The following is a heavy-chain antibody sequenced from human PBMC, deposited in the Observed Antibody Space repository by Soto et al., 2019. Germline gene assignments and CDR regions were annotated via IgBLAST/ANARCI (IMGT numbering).Heavy chain of an antibody. D-gene: IGHD7-27*01. CDR3: ASPSDLGLIGYYYYYMDV. V-gene: IGHV3-33*03. Sequence: LRLSCEVSGFTFRSAGMHWVRQAPGKGLEWVAIIWYDGTKKYYADSVKGRFTISRDNAKNSLYLQMNSLRAEDTAVYYCASPSDLGLIGYYYYYMDVWGKGTTVTVSS. CDR1: GFTFRSAG. CDR2: IWYDGTKK. J-gene: IGHJ6*03.